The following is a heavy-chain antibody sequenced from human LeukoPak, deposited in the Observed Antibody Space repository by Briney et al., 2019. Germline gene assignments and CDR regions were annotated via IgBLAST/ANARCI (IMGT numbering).Heavy chain of an antibody. D-gene: IGHD2-8*02. CDR3: ASHYCSAGSCYFDG. CDR2: IYSAGDS. J-gene: IGHJ4*02. V-gene: IGHV3-53*01. CDR1: GFSISYNY. Sequence: GGSLRLSCVVSGFSISYNYMSWVRQAPGKGLEWVSVIYSAGDSYYGDAVKGRFIISKDNSKNTVYLQMNRLRPEDTAVDYCASHYCSAGSCYFDGWGQGTLVTVSS.